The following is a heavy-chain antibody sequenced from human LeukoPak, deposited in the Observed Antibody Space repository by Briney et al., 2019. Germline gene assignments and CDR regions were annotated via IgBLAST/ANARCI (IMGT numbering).Heavy chain of an antibody. D-gene: IGHD3-3*01. CDR3: ARGLNDSWTGENY. CDR2: INHSGST. V-gene: IGHV4-34*01. J-gene: IGHJ4*02. Sequence: SEALSLTCAVYDGSFSGYYWSWIRQPPGKGLEWIGEINHSGSTNYNPSLKSRVTISLDTSKSQFSLKVRYVTAADTAVYYCARGLNDSWTGENYWGQGTLVTVST. CDR1: DGSFSGYY.